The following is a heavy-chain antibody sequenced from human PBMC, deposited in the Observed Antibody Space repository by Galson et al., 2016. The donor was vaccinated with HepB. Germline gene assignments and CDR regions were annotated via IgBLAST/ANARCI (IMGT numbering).Heavy chain of an antibody. CDR2: IIPMFGTP. J-gene: IGHJ3*01. CDR3: ASTWIQLWSEGGAFDV. Sequence: SVKVSCKASGGTFSSFAINWVRQAPGQGLEWMGGIIPMFGTPNYAQKFRGRVTITRGASASTVYMELSSLRSEDTAMYYCASTWIQLWSEGGAFDVWGQGTMVTVSS. V-gene: IGHV1-69*05. CDR1: GGTFSSFA. D-gene: IGHD5-18*01.